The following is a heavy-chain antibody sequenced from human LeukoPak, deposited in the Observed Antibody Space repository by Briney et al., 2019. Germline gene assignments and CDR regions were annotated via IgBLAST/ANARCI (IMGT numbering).Heavy chain of an antibody. CDR1: GYTFTGYY. J-gene: IGHJ6*03. D-gene: IGHD3-10*01. V-gene: IGHV1-2*06. CDR2: INPNSGGT. Sequence: GASVKVSCKASGYTFTGYYMHWVRQAPGQGLEWMGRINPNSGGTNYAQKFQGRVTMTRDTSISTAYMELSRLRSEDTAVYYCARARARVRGRYYYMDVWGKGTTVTVSS. CDR3: ARARARVRGRYYYMDV.